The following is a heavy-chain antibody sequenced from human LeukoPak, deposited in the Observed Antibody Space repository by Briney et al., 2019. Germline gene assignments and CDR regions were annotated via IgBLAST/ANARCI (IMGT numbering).Heavy chain of an antibody. V-gene: IGHV3-74*01. D-gene: IGHD3-22*01. CDR1: GFSFSGHW. CDR2: ISPTGSTT. CDR3: AREVSEGFDF. J-gene: IGHJ4*02. Sequence: TGGSLRLSCTASGFSFSGHWMHWARQLPGKGLVWVSRISPTGSTTSYADSVKGRFAISRDNAKNSLYLQMNSLRAEDTALYYCAREVSEGFDFWGQGTLVTVSS.